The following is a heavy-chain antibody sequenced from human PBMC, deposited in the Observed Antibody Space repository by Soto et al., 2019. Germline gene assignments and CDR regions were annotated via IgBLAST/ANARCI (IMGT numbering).Heavy chain of an antibody. CDR1: GGSISSSNW. CDR2: IYHSGST. Sequence: PSETLSLTCAVSGGSISSSNWWSWVRQPPGKGLEWIGEIYHSGSTNYNPSLKSRVTISVDKSKNQLSLKLSSVTAADKAVYYCARGQEGDYDFWTTLDYWGQGTLVTVSS. V-gene: IGHV4-4*02. J-gene: IGHJ4*02. D-gene: IGHD3-3*01. CDR3: ARGQEGDYDFWTTLDY.